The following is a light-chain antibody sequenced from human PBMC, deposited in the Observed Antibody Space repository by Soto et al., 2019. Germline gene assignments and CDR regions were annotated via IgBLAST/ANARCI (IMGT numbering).Light chain of an antibody. CDR3: RTWENSLGSVG. J-gene: IGLJ2*01. CDR1: SSDIGNNH. V-gene: IGLV1-51*01. CDR2: DSN. Sequence: QSVLTQPPSVSAAPGQKVTIACSGSSSDIGNNHVSWYQQLPGTAPKLLIYDSNKRPSGIPDRFSGSKSGTSATLGITGLQNGDEGDYFLRTWENSLGSVGFGGGNKLTLL.